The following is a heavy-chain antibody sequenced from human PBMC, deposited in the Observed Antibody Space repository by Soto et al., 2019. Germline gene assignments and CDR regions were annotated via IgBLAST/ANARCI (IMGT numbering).Heavy chain of an antibody. Sequence: ASVKVSCKASGYTFTTYDIIWVRQATGQGLEWMGWMNPNSGDTGYAEKFQGRVTMTRNTAINTAYMELSSLTSEDTAVYYCARGRAYDFWNGLNWFDPWGQGTLVTVSS. CDR2: MNPNSGDT. D-gene: IGHD3-3*01. CDR3: ARGRAYDFWNGLNWFDP. J-gene: IGHJ5*02. V-gene: IGHV1-8*01. CDR1: GYTFTTYD.